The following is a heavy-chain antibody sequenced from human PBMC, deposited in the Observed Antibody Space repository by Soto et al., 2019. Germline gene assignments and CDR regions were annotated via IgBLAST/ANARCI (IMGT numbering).Heavy chain of an antibody. CDR3: ARVVPYYDFWSGTFDY. D-gene: IGHD3-3*01. CDR1: GYTFTSYY. CDR2: INPSGGST. V-gene: IGHV1-46*03. Sequence: ASVKVFCKASGYTFTSYYMHWVRQAPGQGLEWMGIINPSGGSTSYAQKFQGRVTMTRDTSTSTVYMELSSLRSEDTAVYYCARVVPYYDFWSGTFDYWGQGTLVTVS. J-gene: IGHJ4*02.